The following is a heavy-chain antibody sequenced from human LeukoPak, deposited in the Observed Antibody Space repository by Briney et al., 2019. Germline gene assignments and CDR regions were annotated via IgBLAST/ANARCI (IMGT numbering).Heavy chain of an antibody. Sequence: ASVKVSCKASGYTFTSYAIHWVRQAPGQSPEWKGWINVGNGNTKYSQKFQGRVTITRDTSASTAYMELSSLRSEDTAVYYCARLTVTPYYFDYWGQGTLVTVSS. J-gene: IGHJ4*02. D-gene: IGHD4-17*01. CDR1: GYTFTSYA. V-gene: IGHV1-3*01. CDR3: ARLTVTPYYFDY. CDR2: INVGNGNT.